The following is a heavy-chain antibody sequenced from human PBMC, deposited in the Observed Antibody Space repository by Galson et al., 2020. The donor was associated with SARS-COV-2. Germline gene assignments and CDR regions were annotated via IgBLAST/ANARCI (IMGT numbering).Heavy chain of an antibody. Sequence: ASVKVSCKASGYTFTGSYIHWVRQAPGQGLEWMAWINPNSGTTNFALKFLGRVTMTRDTSISTVYMELSSLRSDDTAVYYCARDANYYGSGSYLFDYGGQGTLVTVSS. V-gene: IGHV1-2*02. J-gene: IGHJ4*02. CDR2: INPNSGTT. CDR3: ARDANYYGSGSYLFDY. D-gene: IGHD3-10*01. CDR1: GYTFTGSY.